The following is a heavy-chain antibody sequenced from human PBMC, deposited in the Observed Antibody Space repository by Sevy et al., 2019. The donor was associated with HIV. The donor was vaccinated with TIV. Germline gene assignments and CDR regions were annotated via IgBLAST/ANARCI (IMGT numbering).Heavy chain of an antibody. CDR3: AKDMRDCTRRSCLAGGLAYHYGMDV. Sequence: GGSLRLSCAASGFTFSRYAMSWVRQAPGKGLEWVSVISGSGGSTYNADSVKGRFTISRDNSKNMLYLQMNSLRAEDTAIYYCAKDMRDCTRRSCLAGGLAYHYGMDVWGQGTTVTVSS. J-gene: IGHJ6*02. V-gene: IGHV3-23*01. CDR1: GFTFSRYA. D-gene: IGHD2-8*01. CDR2: ISGSGGST.